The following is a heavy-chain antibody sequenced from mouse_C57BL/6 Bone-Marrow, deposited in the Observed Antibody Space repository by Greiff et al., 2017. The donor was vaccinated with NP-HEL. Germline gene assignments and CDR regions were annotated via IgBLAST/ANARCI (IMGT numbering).Heavy chain of an antibody. V-gene: IGHV8-12*01. Sequence: QVTLKESGPGILQSSQTLSLTCSFSGFSLSTSGMGVSWIRQPSGKGLEWLAHIYWDDDKRYNPSLKSRLTISKDTSRNQVFLKITSVDTADTATYYCARRDGYCEWYFDVWGTGTTVTVSS. CDR1: GFSLSTSGMG. J-gene: IGHJ1*03. CDR3: ARRDGYCEWYFDV. CDR2: IYWDDDK. D-gene: IGHD2-3*01.